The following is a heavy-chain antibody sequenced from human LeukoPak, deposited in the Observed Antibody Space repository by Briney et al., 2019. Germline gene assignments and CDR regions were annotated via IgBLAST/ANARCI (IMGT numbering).Heavy chain of an antibody. V-gene: IGHV3-15*01. CDR2: IKSKNNGGTT. D-gene: IGHD3-10*01. CDR1: GFTFRNAW. CDR3: TTGSTSDYGSGSYTTIDY. J-gene: IGHJ4*02. Sequence: NSGGSLRLSCAASGFTFRNAWMSWVRQAPGKGLEWVGRIKSKNNGGTTDYAAPVTGRFTISRDDSRNTLYLQMNSLKTEDKGVYYCTTGSTSDYGSGSYTTIDYWGQGTLVTVSS.